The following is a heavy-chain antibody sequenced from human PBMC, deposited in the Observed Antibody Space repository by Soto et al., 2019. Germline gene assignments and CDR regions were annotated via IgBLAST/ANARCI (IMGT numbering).Heavy chain of an antibody. D-gene: IGHD6-19*01. CDR3: TTASIAVAGTDYYYYYGMDV. J-gene: IGHJ6*02. Sequence: GGSLRLSCAASGFTFSNAWMSWVRQAPGKGLEWVGRIKSKTDGGTTDYAAPVKGRFTISRDDSKNTLYLQMNSLKTEDTAVYCCTTASIAVAGTDYYYYYGMDVWGQGTTVTVSS. CDR1: GFTFSNAW. CDR2: IKSKTDGGTT. V-gene: IGHV3-15*01.